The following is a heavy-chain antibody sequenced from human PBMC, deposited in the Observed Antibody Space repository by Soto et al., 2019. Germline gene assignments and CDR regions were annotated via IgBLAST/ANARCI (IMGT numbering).Heavy chain of an antibody. J-gene: IGHJ4*02. CDR2: TRNKANSYTT. CDR1: GFTFSDHY. D-gene: IGHD1-26*01. CDR3: ARVRSSDYYFDY. V-gene: IGHV3-72*01. Sequence: EVQLVESGGGLVQPGGSLRLSCAASGFTFSDHYMDWVRQAAGKGLEWVGRTRNKANSYTTEYAASVKGRFTISRDDSKNSLYLQMNSLKTEDTAVYYCARVRSSDYYFDYWGQGTLVTVSS.